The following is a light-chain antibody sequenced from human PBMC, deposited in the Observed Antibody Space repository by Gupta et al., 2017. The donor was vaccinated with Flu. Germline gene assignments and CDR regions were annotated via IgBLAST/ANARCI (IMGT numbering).Light chain of an antibody. CDR1: QSSSSW. CDR3: QQYKRDGCT. CDR2: KAS. Sequence: DIQMTKSPATLSASVGDRVTITCRASQSSSSWLAWYQQKPGKAPKLLIYKASSLESGVPSRFSGSGSGTDFTLTISSLEPDDVATYYCQQYKRDGCTFGQGTKVDIK. V-gene: IGKV1-5*03. J-gene: IGKJ2*02.